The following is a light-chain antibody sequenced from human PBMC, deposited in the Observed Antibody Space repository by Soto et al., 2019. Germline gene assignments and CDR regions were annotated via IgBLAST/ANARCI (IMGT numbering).Light chain of an antibody. Sequence: EIVLTQSPATLSLSPGERATLSCRASQSVGSYLAWYQQKPGQAPRLLIYGALNRATGIPARFSGSGSGTDFTLTISSLGPKDFAIYYCQQRSNWWALGQGTKVEIK. V-gene: IGKV3-11*01. J-gene: IGKJ1*01. CDR2: GAL. CDR3: QQRSNWWA. CDR1: QSVGSY.